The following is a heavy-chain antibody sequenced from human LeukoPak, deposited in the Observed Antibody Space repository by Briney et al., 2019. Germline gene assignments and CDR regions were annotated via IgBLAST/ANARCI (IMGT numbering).Heavy chain of an antibody. V-gene: IGHV4-61*05. J-gene: IGHJ4*02. CDR3: ARVGVSLAASFDY. CDR2: IYYSGST. D-gene: IGHD2-15*01. Sequence: SETLSLTCTVSGGSISSSSYYWGWIRQPPGKGLEWIGYIYYSGSTNYNPSLKSRVTISVDTSKNQFSLKLSSVTAADTAVYYCARVGVSLAASFDYWGQGTLVTVSS. CDR1: GGSISSSSYY.